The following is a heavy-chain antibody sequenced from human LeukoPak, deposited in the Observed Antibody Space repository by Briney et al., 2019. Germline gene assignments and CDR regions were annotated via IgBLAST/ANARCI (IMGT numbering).Heavy chain of an antibody. D-gene: IGHD4/OR15-4a*01. J-gene: IGHJ4*01. CDR1: RFTFSSHA. V-gene: IGHV3-23*01. CDR3: ARKNAGNYPFDS. Sequence: GGSQRLSCVASRFTFSSHAMTWVRQAPGKGLEWVSAISADAVDTFYAPSVKGRFTISRDNSKNTLYLQMNTLRAEDTAVYYCARKNAGNYPFDSWGQGTRVTVSS. CDR2: ISADAVDT.